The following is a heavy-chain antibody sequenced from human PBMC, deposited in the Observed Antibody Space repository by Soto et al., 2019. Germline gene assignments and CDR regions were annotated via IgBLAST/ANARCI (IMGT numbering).Heavy chain of an antibody. CDR2: IKPGDSDT. CDR3: ARLPLTNDILTGYTYGLDV. D-gene: IGHD3-9*01. J-gene: IGHJ6*02. Sequence: PGESLKISCKGVGYRLDAAWIGWVRQMPGKGLEWMGIIKPGDSDTRYSPSFQGQVTISADKSISTAYLQWSSLKASDTAMYYCARLPLTNDILTGYTYGLDVWGQGTTVTVS. V-gene: IGHV5-51*01. CDR1: GYRLDAAW.